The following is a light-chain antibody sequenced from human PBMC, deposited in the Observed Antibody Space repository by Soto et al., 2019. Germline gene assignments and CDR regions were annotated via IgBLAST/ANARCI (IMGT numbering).Light chain of an antibody. CDR3: MQALQTPPWT. CDR2: FGS. J-gene: IGKJ1*01. CDR1: QSLLQSNGYNY. V-gene: IGKV2-28*01. Sequence: DIVLTQSPLSLPVTPGEPASISCRSSQSLLQSNGYNYLDWYLQKPGQSPQPLIYFGSNRASGGPDRFSDCGSGTDFTLKISGVEAEDGGVYYCMQALQTPPWTFGQGTKVEF.